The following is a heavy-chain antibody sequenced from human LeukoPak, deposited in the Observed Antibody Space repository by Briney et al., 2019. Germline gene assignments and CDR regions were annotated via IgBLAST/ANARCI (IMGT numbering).Heavy chain of an antibody. D-gene: IGHD3-10*01. Sequence: SETLSLTCTVSGDSISRDDYSWAWIRQPSGKGLEWNGYIFHTGNSYYNPSLRSRVPISVDRSRNQFSLRLTSVTAADTAVYYCARELWFVNAPGSWLDPWGPGTLVAVSS. CDR1: GDSISRDDYS. CDR2: IFHTGNS. V-gene: IGHV4-30-2*01. CDR3: ARELWFVNAPGSWLDP. J-gene: IGHJ5*02.